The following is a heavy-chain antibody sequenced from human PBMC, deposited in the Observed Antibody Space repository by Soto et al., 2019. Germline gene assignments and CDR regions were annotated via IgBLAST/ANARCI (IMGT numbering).Heavy chain of an antibody. D-gene: IGHD3-16*01. CDR3: AKDPTPTFGPYYYYYMDV. Sequence: GEPLRLSCAASGFTFSGHGMHWVRQAPHKGLEWVAVISYEGSNKYYADSVKGRFTISRDKSKNTLYLQMNSLRAEDTAVYYCAKDPTPTFGPYYYYYMDVWGKGTTVTVSS. J-gene: IGHJ6*03. CDR1: GFTFSGHG. V-gene: IGHV3-30*18. CDR2: ISYEGSNK.